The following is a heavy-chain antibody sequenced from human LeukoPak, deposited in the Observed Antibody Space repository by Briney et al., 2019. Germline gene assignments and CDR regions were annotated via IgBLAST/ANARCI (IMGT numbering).Heavy chain of an antibody. CDR1: GFIFNNYG. J-gene: IGHJ6*03. CDR3: ARDFRYYDFWSGYYTYYYYYMDV. CDR2: ISSSSSYI. Sequence: GGSLRLSCAASGFIFNNYGLVWVRQAPGKGLEWVSSISSSSSYIYYADSVKGRFTISRDNAKNSLYLQMNSLRAEDTAVYYCARDFRYYDFWSGYYTYYYYYMDVWGKGTTVTVSS. V-gene: IGHV3-21*01. D-gene: IGHD3-3*01.